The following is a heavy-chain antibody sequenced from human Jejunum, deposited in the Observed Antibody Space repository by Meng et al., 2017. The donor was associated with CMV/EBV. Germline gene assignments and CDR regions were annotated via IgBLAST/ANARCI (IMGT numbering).Heavy chain of an antibody. Sequence: SGFTFDDYAMHWVRPTPGEGLAWVSGIRWHSGSIAYADSVKGRFTISRDNAKNSLYLQMNSLRVEDTALYYCAKGYSTTWPDYWGQGTLVTVSS. D-gene: IGHD6-13*01. V-gene: IGHV3-9*01. CDR1: GFTFDDYA. CDR2: IRWHSGSI. CDR3: AKGYSTTWPDY. J-gene: IGHJ4*02.